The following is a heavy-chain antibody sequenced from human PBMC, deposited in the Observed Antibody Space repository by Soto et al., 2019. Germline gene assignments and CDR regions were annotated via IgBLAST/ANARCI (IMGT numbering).Heavy chain of an antibody. CDR2: INPGGAKT. D-gene: IGHD3-10*01. Sequence: ASVKVSCKASGYTFTRYHMHWVRQAPGQGLEWMGIINPGGAKTNYAQKFQGRVTMTRDTSTSTVYMELSSLRSEDTAVYYCARGPPGLKGAFDIWGQGTMVTVSS. J-gene: IGHJ3*02. CDR3: ARGPPGLKGAFDI. V-gene: IGHV1-46*03. CDR1: GYTFTRYH.